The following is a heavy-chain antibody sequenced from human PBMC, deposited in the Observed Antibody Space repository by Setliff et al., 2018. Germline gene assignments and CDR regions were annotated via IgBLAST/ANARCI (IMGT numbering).Heavy chain of an antibody. CDR3: ARQLCSSGYCYATTFDY. CDR1: GYSISSGYY. J-gene: IGHJ4*02. Sequence: SETLSLTCAVSGYSISSGYYWGWIRQAPGKGLEWIASIYRGGSTYYNPSLKSRVTISVDTSKNQFPLKLSSVTASDTAVYYCARQLCSSGYCYATTFDYWGQGTQVTVSS. D-gene: IGHD3-22*01. V-gene: IGHV4-38-2*01. CDR2: IYRGGST.